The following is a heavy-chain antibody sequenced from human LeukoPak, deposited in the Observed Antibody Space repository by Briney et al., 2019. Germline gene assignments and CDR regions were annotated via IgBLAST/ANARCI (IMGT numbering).Heavy chain of an antibody. CDR1: GFTFNSNG. J-gene: IGHJ4*02. Sequence: QAGGSLRLSCAASGFTFNSNGMHWVRQAPGKGLEWVAFIRYDANKKYYADSVKGRFTISRDNSENTVYLHMRSLRAGDTAVYFCAKDDAWLQFNDWGQGTLVTVSS. D-gene: IGHD5-24*01. CDR2: IRYDANKK. V-gene: IGHV3-30*02. CDR3: AKDDAWLQFND.